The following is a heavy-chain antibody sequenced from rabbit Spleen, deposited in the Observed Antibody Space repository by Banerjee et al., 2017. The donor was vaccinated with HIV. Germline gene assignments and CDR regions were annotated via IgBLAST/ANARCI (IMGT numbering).Heavy chain of an antibody. Sequence: QSLEESGGDLVKPGASLTLTCTASGFSFSNNYEICWVRQAPGKGLEWIGCIYAGSVITYYASWAKGRFTISKASSTTVTLQMTSLTAADTATYFCARGSATMTMVITGFYLSLWGPGTLVTVS. D-gene: IGHD2-1*01. J-gene: IGHJ4*01. CDR3: ARGSATMTMVITGFYLSL. CDR1: GFSFSNNYE. V-gene: IGHV1S40*01. CDR2: IYAGSVIT.